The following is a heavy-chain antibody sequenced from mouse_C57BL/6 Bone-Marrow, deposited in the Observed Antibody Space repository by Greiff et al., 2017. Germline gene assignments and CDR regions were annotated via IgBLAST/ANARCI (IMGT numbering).Heavy chain of an antibody. V-gene: IGHV2-2*01. CDR1: GFSLTSYG. J-gene: IGHJ4*01. D-gene: IGHD4-1*01. CDR2: IWSGGST. CDR3: ARQGGTYYYAMDY. Sequence: VHLVESGPGLVQPSQSLSITCTVSGFSLTSYGVHWVRQSPGKGLEWLGVIWSGGSTDYNAAFISRLSISKDNSKSQVFFKMNSLQADDTAIYYCARQGGTYYYAMDYWGQGTSVTVSS.